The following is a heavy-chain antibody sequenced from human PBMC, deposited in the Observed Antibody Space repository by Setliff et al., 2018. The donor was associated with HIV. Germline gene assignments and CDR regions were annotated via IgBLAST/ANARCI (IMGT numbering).Heavy chain of an antibody. J-gene: IGHJ4*02. CDR2: IN. Sequence: KPSETLSLTCTASGDSMNDYYWTWIRQPAGKALEWIGRINNFKPSLRSRVSMSIDTSKNQFSLKLSSVTAADTAVYYCAREESTEDYGSGSYGPTFPPPLIYWGQGTLVTVSS. CDR3: AREESTEDYGSGSYGPTFPPPLIY. V-gene: IGHV4-4*07. D-gene: IGHD3-10*01. CDR1: GDSMNDYY.